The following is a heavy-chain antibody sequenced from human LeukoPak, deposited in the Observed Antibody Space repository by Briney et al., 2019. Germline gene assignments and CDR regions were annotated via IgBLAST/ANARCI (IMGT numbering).Heavy chain of an antibody. Sequence: GGSLRLSCAGSGFTVSSSYMSWIRQAPGKGLEWVSVLYSGGSIFYADSVKGRFTISRDISKNMLYLQMNSLRADDTAVYYCARGAISSWYEDWGQGTLVTVSS. CDR2: LYSGGSI. CDR1: GFTVSSSY. CDR3: ARGAISSWYED. V-gene: IGHV3-66*01. D-gene: IGHD6-13*01. J-gene: IGHJ4*02.